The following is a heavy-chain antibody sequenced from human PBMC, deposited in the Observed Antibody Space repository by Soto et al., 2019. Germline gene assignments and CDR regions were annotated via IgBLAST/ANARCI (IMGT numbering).Heavy chain of an antibody. Sequence: ASVKVSCKASGYTFTGYFMHWVRQAPGQGLEWMGWINPYSGGADYAQSFQGRVTMTRDTSISTVYMELSRLRFDDTAVYYCATVIRRDYYNSPLDTWGQGTVVTVSS. CDR1: GYTFTGYF. D-gene: IGHD3-10*01. CDR2: INPYSGGA. J-gene: IGHJ5*02. CDR3: ATVIRRDYYNSPLDT. V-gene: IGHV1-2*02.